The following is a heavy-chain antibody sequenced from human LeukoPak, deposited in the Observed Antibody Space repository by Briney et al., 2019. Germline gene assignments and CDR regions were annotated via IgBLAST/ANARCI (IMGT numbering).Heavy chain of an antibody. Sequence: PSETLSLTCTVPGGSVSSGRFYWSWLRQQPGKGLEWIGYIDYRGNTHYNPSLESRVTISIDTSRNQFSLKVRSVTAADTAVYYCARDTSTYGSGSYDYWGQGTLVTVSS. J-gene: IGHJ4*02. CDR3: ARDTSTYGSGSYDY. D-gene: IGHD3-10*01. V-gene: IGHV4-31*03. CDR2: IDYRGNT. CDR1: GGSVSSGRFY.